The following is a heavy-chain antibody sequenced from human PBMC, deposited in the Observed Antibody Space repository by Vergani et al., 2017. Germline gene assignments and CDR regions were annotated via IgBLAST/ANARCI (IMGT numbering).Heavy chain of an antibody. CDR3: TGSYYYYYGMDV. Sequence: QVQLVESGGGVVQPGRSLKVSCAASGFTFSNYGMHWVRQAPGKGLEWVAVVSYDGSNKYYADSVMGRFTISRDNSKNTLYLQMNSLRAEDTAVYYCTGSYYYYYGMDVWGQGTTVTVSS. CDR1: GFTFSNYG. J-gene: IGHJ6*02. CDR2: VSYDGSNK. V-gene: IGHV3-30*03.